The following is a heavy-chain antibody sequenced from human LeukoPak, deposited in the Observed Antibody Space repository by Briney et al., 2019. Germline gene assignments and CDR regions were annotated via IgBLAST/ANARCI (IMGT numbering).Heavy chain of an antibody. D-gene: IGHD2-21*01. V-gene: IGHV3-23*01. CDR1: GFTFSSYA. CDR3: VRKGAVPIPYYSDY. J-gene: IGHJ4*02. Sequence: GGSLRLSCAASGFTFSSYAMSWVRQAPGKGLEWVSAISGSGGSTYYADSVKGRFTISRDNSKNTLYLQMNSLRAEDTAVYYCVRKGAVPIPYYSDYWGQGTLVTVSS. CDR2: ISGSGGST.